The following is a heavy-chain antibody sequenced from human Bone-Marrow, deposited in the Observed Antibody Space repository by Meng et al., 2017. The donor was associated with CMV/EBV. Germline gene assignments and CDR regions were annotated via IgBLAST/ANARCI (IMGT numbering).Heavy chain of an antibody. CDR2: ISSSSSYI. V-gene: IGHV3-21*01. CDR1: GFTFSSYS. CDR3: ASSYSNYGYYYYGMDV. J-gene: IGHJ6*02. D-gene: IGHD4-11*01. Sequence: GESLKISCAASGFTFSSYSMNWVRQAPGKGLEWVSSISSSSSYIYYADSVKGRFTISRDNAKNSLYLQMNSLRAEDTAVYYCASSYSNYGYYYYGMDVWGQGTTVTVSS.